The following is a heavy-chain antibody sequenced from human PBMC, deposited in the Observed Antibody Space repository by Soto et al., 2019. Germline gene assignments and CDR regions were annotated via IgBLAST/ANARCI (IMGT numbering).Heavy chain of an antibody. D-gene: IGHD3-10*01. CDR3: ARCPAGGDYFDY. CDR2: INPNSGGT. CDR1: GYTFTGYY. J-gene: IGHJ4*02. Sequence: QVQLVQSGAEVKKPGASVKVSCKASGYTFTGYYMHWVRQAPGQGLEWMGWINPNSGGTNYAQKLQGWVTMTRDTSSSTAYMELSRLRSDDTAVYYCARCPAGGDYFDYWGQGTLVTVSS. V-gene: IGHV1-2*04.